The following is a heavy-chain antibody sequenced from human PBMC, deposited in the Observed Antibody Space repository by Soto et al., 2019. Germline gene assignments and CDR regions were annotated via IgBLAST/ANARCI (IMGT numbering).Heavy chain of an antibody. CDR3: ARHNGPLYVGYYYDMDV. CDR1: GGSISSSSYY. Sequence: QLQLQESGPGLVKPSETLSLTCTVSGGSISSSSYYWGWIRQPPGKGLEWIGSIYYSGYTYYNPSPKSRVTISVDTSKNQFSRKLSSVTAADTAVYYCARHNGPLYVGYYYDMDVWGQGTTVTVSS. V-gene: IGHV4-39*01. D-gene: IGHD3-16*01. CDR2: IYYSGYT. J-gene: IGHJ6*02.